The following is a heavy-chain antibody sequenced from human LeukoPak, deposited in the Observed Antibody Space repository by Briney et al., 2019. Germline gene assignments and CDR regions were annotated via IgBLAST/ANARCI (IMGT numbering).Heavy chain of an antibody. J-gene: IGHJ6*02. Sequence: PGGSLRLSCAASGFTVSSNYMSWVRQAPGKGLEWVSVIYSGGSTYYADSVKGRFTISRDNSKNTLYLQMNSLRAEDTAVYYCARDVDRDHYYGMDVWGQGTTVTVSS. CDR3: ARDVDRDHYYGMDV. CDR2: IYSGGST. V-gene: IGHV3-53*01. CDR1: GFTVSSNY.